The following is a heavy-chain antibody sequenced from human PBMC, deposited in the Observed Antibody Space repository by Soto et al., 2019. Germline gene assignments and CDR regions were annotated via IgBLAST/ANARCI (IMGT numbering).Heavy chain of an antibody. D-gene: IGHD2-15*01. CDR3: AREITGYCSGGSCHPTIDY. CDR1: GGSISSGGYY. Sequence: PSETLSLTCTVSGGSISSGGYYWSWIRQHPGKGLEWIGYIYYSGSTYYNPSLKSRVTISVDTSKNQFSLKLSSVTAADTAVYYFAREITGYCSGGSCHPTIDYWGQGTLVTVSS. CDR2: IYYSGST. V-gene: IGHV4-31*03. J-gene: IGHJ4*02.